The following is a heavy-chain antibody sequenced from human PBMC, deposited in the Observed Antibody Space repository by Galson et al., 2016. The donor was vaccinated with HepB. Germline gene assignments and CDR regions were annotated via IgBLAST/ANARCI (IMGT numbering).Heavy chain of an antibody. J-gene: IGHJ3*02. CDR1: GFTFSSHA. D-gene: IGHD3-3*01. Sequence: SLRLSCAASGFTFSSHAMNWVRQAPGKGLEWVSYISSSTNIYYADAAKGGFIISRDNAKKSLYRQMNSLRDEDTAVYYCAIDAWSGYYARDAFDIWGQGTMVTVSS. CDR3: AIDAWSGYYARDAFDI. CDR2: ISSSTNI. V-gene: IGHV3-21*01.